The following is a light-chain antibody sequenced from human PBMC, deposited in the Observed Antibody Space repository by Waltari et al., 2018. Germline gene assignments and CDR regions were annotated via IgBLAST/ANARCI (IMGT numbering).Light chain of an antibody. Sequence: DIVMTQSPDSLAVYLGERATINCKSSQSVLYRSNNKNDLAWYQQKPGQPPKLLIYWASTLESGVPDRFSGSGSGTDFTLTISSLQAEDVAVYYCQQYYSTPLTFGPGTKVEIK. CDR1: QSVLYRSNNKND. CDR3: QQYYSTPLT. CDR2: WAS. J-gene: IGKJ3*01. V-gene: IGKV4-1*01.